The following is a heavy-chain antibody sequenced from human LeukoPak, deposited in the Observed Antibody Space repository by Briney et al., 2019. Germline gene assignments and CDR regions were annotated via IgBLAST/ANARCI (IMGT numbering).Heavy chain of an antibody. CDR1: GLVFSNFA. J-gene: IGHJ4*02. CDR3: AKQYLVGDY. D-gene: IGHD3-9*01. V-gene: IGHV3-23*01. CDR2: INEGGDKT. Sequence: GASLRLSCAASGLVFSNFAMNWVRQAPGKGPEWVSSINEGGDKTHYADSVKGRCTISRDNSKNTLYLQMNSLRAEDTAVYYCAKQYLVGDYWGQGTLVAVSS.